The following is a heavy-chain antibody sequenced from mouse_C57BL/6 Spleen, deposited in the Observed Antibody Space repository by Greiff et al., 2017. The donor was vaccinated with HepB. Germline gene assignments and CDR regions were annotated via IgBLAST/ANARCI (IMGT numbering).Heavy chain of an antibody. Sequence: QVQLQQPGAELVMPGASVKLSCKASGYTFTSYWMHWVKQRPGQGLEWIGEIDPSDSYTNYNQKFKGKSTLTVDKSSSTSYMQLSSLPSEDSAVYYCASRGNYYGSSSGYYAMDYWGQGTSVTVSS. CDR2: IDPSDSYT. CDR1: GYTFTSYW. D-gene: IGHD1-1*01. CDR3: ASRGNYYGSSSGYYAMDY. V-gene: IGHV1-69*01. J-gene: IGHJ4*01.